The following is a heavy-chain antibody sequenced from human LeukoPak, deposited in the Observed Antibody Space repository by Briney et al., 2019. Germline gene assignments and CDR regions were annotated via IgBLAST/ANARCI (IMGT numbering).Heavy chain of an antibody. CDR2: IDPSDSYT. D-gene: IGHD3-9*01. V-gene: IGHV5-10-1*01. CDR3: ARHLYYDILTDYSYYFDY. J-gene: IGHJ4*02. CDR1: GYSFTSYW. Sequence: GESLKISCKGSGYSFTSYWISWVRQMPGKGLEWMGRIDPSDSYTNYSPSFQGHVTISADKSISTAYLQWSSLKASDTAMYYCARHLYYDILTDYSYYFDYWGQGTLVTVSS.